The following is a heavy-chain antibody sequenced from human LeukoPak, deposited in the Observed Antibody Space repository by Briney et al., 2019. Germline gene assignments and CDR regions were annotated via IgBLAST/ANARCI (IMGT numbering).Heavy chain of an antibody. CDR1: GGTFSSYA. J-gene: IGHJ4*02. CDR2: IIPIFGTA. D-gene: IGHD4-17*01. CDR3: ARARYGNFDY. V-gene: IGHV1-69*13. Sequence: VASVKVSCKASGGTFSSYATSWVRQAPGQGLEWMGGIIPIFGTANYAQKFQGRVTITADESTSTAYMELSSLRSEDTAVYYCARARYGNFDYWGQGTLVTVSS.